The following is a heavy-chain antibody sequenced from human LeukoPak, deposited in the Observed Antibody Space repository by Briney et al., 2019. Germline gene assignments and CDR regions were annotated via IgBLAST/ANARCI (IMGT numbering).Heavy chain of an antibody. V-gene: IGHV1-24*01. CDR3: ATPSYDILTGYLRWHAFDI. CDR2: FDPEDGET. J-gene: IGHJ3*02. D-gene: IGHD3-9*01. CDR1: GYTLTELS. Sequence: SVKVSCKVSGYTLTELSMHWVRQAPGKGLEWMGGFDPEDGETIYAQKFQGRVTMTEDTSTDTAYMELSSLRSEDTAVYYCATPSYDILTGYLRWHAFDIWGQGTMVTVSS.